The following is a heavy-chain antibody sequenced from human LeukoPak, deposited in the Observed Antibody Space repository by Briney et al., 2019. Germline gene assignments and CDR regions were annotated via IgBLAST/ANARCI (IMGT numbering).Heavy chain of an antibody. CDR2: IYYSGST. D-gene: IGHD5-12*01. J-gene: IGHJ4*02. CDR3: ARAYTGFEAFDY. Sequence: SETLSLTCTVSGGSISSSSYYWGWIRQPPGKGLEWIGSIYYSGSTYYNPSLKSRVTISVDTSKNQFSLKLSSVTAADTAMYFCARAYTGFEAFDYWGQGTLVTVSS. V-gene: IGHV4-39*01. CDR1: GGSISSSSYY.